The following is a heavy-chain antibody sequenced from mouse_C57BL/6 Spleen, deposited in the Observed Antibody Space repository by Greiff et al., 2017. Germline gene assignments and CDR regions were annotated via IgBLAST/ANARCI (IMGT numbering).Heavy chain of an antibody. V-gene: IGHV1-76*01. CDR3: AREGSDYYGSSYPFAY. D-gene: IGHD1-1*01. CDR2: ISPGSGNT. CDR1: GYTFTDYY. J-gene: IGHJ3*01. Sequence: QVQLKQSGAELVRPGASVKLSCKASGYTFTDYYINWVKQRPGQGLAWIARISPGSGNTYYNEKFKGKDTLTAEKSSSTAYMQLSSLSSEDSAVYFCAREGSDYYGSSYPFAYWGQGALVTGSA.